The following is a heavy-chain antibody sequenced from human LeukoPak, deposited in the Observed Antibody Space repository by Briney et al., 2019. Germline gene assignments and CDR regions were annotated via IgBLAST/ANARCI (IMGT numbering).Heavy chain of an antibody. CDR3: ARALYCSGGSCYSEYYFDY. CDR2: IYSGGST. J-gene: IGHJ4*02. CDR1: GFTVSSNY. V-gene: IGHV3-53*01. D-gene: IGHD2-15*01. Sequence: GGSLRLSCAASGFTVSSNYMSWVRQAPGKGLEWVSVIYSGGSTYYADSVKGRFTISRDNSKNTLYLQMNSLRAEDTAVYYCARALYCSGGSCYSEYYFDYWGQGTVVTVSS.